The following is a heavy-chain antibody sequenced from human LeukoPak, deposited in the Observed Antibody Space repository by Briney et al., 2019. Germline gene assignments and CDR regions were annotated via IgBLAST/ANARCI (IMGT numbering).Heavy chain of an antibody. V-gene: IGHV3-30*04. CDR1: GFTFSSYA. CDR3: ARVGSGSDY. CDR2: ISYDGSNK. Sequence: PGGSLRLSCAASGFTFSSYAMHWVRQAPGKGLGWVAVISYDGSNKYYADSVKGRFTISRDNSKSTLYLQMNSLRAEDTAVYYCARVGSGSDYWGQGTLVTVSS. D-gene: IGHD2-15*01. J-gene: IGHJ4*02.